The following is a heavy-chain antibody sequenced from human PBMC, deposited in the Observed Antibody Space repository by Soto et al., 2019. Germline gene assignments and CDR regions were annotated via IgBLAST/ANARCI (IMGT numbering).Heavy chain of an antibody. D-gene: IGHD3-10*01. J-gene: IGHJ4*01. CDR2: ITGSGGST. CDR3: AKYFFVHYGSGNYYNH. CDR1: GFTFSSHA. Sequence: EAQLLESGGGWLQRGESLRLSCAASGFTFSSHAMSCVRQAPGKGLEWVSAITGSGGSTYYADSVKGGFTISKDNTKKSLSLQMNRLSAEDTAEYYCAKYFFVHYGSGNYYNHWGQGTLVTVSS. V-gene: IGHV3-23*01.